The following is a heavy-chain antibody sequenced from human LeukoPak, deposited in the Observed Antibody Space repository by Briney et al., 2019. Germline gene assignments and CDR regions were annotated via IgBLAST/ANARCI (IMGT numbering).Heavy chain of an antibody. CDR3: ARVQGAWYSSSWYEGAGAFDI. J-gene: IGHJ3*02. Sequence: SVKVSCKASGGTFSSYAISWVRQAPGQGLEWMGGIIPIFGTANYAQKFQGRVTITADESTSTAYMELSSLRSEDTAVYYCARVQGAWYSSSWYEGAGAFDIWGQGTMVTVSS. CDR1: GGTFSSYA. D-gene: IGHD6-13*01. V-gene: IGHV1-69*13. CDR2: IIPIFGTA.